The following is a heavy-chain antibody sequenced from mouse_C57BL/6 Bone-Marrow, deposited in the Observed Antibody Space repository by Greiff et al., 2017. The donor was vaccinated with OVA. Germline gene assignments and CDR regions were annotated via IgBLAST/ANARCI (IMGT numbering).Heavy chain of an antibody. V-gene: IGHV7-1*01. J-gene: IGHJ2*01. CDR1: GFTFSDFY. CDR3: ARDGTDGYFYY. Sequence: EVQVVESGGGLVQSGRSLRLSCATSGFTFSDFYMEWVRQAPGKGLEWIAASRNKANDYTTEYSASVKGRFIVSRDTSQSILYLQMNALRAEDTAIYYCARDGTDGYFYYWGQGTTLTVSS. D-gene: IGHD2-3*01. CDR2: SRNKANDYTT.